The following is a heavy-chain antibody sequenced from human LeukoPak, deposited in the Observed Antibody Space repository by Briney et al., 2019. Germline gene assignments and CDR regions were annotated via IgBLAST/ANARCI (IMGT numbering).Heavy chain of an antibody. CDR1: GDTFSNFG. J-gene: IGHJ5*02. D-gene: IGHD3-3*01. CDR2: ISAYSGNR. V-gene: IGHV1-18*01. CDR3: ATTDLT. Sequence: ASVKISCKASGDTFSNFGFGWVRQAPGQGFEWMGWISAYSGNRNSARNFQERVTMTTEKSTNTAYMELRGLTSGDTAVYSCATTDLTWGQGTLVTVSS.